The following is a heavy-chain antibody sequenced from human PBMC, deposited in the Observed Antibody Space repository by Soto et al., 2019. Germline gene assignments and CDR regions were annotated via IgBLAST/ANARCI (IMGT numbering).Heavy chain of an antibody. CDR3: ARDGALRGFDY. CDR2: IYSGGST. J-gene: IGHJ4*02. CDR1: GFTVNSNY. Sequence: EVQLVESGGGLIQPGGSLTLSCAASGFTVNSNYMTWVRQAPGKGLEWVSVIYSGGSTHYADSVKGRFTISRDNSKNTLYLQMNSLRAEDTAVYYCARDGALRGFDYWGQGTQVTVSS. V-gene: IGHV3-53*01.